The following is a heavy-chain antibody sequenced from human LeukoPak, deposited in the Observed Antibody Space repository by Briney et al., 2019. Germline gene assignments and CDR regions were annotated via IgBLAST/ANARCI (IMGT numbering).Heavy chain of an antibody. CDR3: ARAKYQLALYYYYMDV. D-gene: IGHD2-2*01. Sequence: SVKVSCKASGGTFSSYAISWVRQAPGQGLEGMGGIIPIFGTANYAQKFQGRVTITTDESTSTAYMELSSLRSEDTAVYYCARAKYQLALYYYYMDVWGKGTTVTVSS. V-gene: IGHV1-69*05. CDR1: GGTFSSYA. J-gene: IGHJ6*03. CDR2: IIPIFGTA.